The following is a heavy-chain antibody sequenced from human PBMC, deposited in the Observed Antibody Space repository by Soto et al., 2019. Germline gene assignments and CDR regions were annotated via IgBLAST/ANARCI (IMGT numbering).Heavy chain of an antibody. CDR1: GGSISSDY. J-gene: IGHJ6*03. Sequence: PSETPSLTCTVSGGSISSDYWSWIRQPPGKGLEWIGYIYYSGSTNYNPSLKSRVTISVDTSKNQFSLKLSSVTAADTAVYYCARGFSGSYQYYYYYYMDVWGKGTTVTVSS. CDR3: ARGFSGSYQYYYYYYMDV. V-gene: IGHV4-59*01. CDR2: IYYSGST. D-gene: IGHD1-26*01.